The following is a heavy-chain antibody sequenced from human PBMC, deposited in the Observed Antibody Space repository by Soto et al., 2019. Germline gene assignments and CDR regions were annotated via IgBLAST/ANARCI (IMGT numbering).Heavy chain of an antibody. CDR3: ARHLPLSALTEVWPDS. CDR1: GYSFTSYW. J-gene: IGHJ4*02. Sequence: PGESLKISCKGSGYSFTSYWIGWVRQMAEKGLEWMGIIYPGDSDTRYSPSFQGQVTMSADKSISTAYLQWSSLKASDTAMYYCARHLPLSALTEVWPDSWGQGTLVTVSS. D-gene: IGHD3-9*01. V-gene: IGHV5-51*01. CDR2: IYPGDSDT.